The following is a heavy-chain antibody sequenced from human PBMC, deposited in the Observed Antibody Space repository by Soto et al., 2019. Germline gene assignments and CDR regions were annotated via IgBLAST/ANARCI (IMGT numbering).Heavy chain of an antibody. J-gene: IGHJ4*02. V-gene: IGHV3-64D*08. CDR3: VKGYNGGGYNTLYYFDY. CDR1: GITFSSYA. CDR2: ISSNGGST. D-gene: IGHD5-12*01. Sequence: PGGSLRLSCSASGITFSSYARHWVRQAPGKGLEYVSAISSNGGSTYYADSVKGRFPFSRDTSKNTLYLQLSSLRAEDTAVYYCVKGYNGGGYNTLYYFDYWGQGTLVTVSS.